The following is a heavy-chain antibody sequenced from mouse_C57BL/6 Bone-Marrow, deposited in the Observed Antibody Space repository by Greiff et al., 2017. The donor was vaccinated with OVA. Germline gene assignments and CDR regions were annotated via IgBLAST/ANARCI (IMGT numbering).Heavy chain of an antibody. CDR1: GFNFKDYY. CDR2: IDPENGDT. CDR3: TSYGNLDY. V-gene: IGHV14-4*01. J-gene: IGHJ2*01. D-gene: IGHD2-1*01. Sequence: EVKVVEPGAELVRPGASVKLSCTASGFNFKDYYMPWVKQRPEQGLEWIGWIDPENGDTAYASKFPGKATITADTSSNTAYLQLSSLTSEDTAVYYCTSYGNLDYWGQGTTLTVSS.